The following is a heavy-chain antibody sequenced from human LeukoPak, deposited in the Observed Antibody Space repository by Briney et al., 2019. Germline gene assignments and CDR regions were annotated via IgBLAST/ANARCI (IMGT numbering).Heavy chain of an antibody. CDR3: AEEGDFWSGYYPGNNWFDP. Sequence: GGSLRLSCAASGFTFSSYAMSWVRQAPGKGLEWVSAISGSGGSTYYADSVKGRFTISRDNSKNTLYLQMYSLRAEDTAVYYCAEEGDFWSGYYPGNNWFDPWGQGTLVTVSS. D-gene: IGHD3-3*01. CDR2: ISGSGGST. CDR1: GFTFSSYA. J-gene: IGHJ5*02. V-gene: IGHV3-23*01.